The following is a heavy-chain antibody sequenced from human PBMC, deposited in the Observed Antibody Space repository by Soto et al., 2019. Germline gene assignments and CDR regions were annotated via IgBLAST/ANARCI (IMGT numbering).Heavy chain of an antibody. V-gene: IGHV3-33*06. Sequence: GGSLRLSCATSGFTFSSYGMHWVRQAPGKGLEWVAVIWYDGSNKYYADSVKGRFTISRDNSKNTLYLQMNSLRAEDTAVYYCAKEFYGDLDYWGQGTLVTVSS. D-gene: IGHD4-17*01. J-gene: IGHJ4*02. CDR1: GFTFSSYG. CDR3: AKEFYGDLDY. CDR2: IWYDGSNK.